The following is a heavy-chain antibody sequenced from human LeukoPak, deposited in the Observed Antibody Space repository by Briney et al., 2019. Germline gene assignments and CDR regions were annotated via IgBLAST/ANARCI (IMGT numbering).Heavy chain of an antibody. CDR1: GGSISSGGYY. V-gene: IGHV4-61*08. CDR2: IYYSGST. D-gene: IGHD3-22*01. J-gene: IGHJ6*02. CDR3: ARDRPYYYDSSGYYDSAYYYYGMDV. Sequence: SQTLSLTCTVSGGSISSGGYYWSWIRQPPGKGLERIGYIYYSGSTNYNPSLKSRVTISVDTSKNQFSLKLSSVTAADTAVYYCARDRPYYYDSSGYYDSAYYYYGMDVWGQGTTVTVSS.